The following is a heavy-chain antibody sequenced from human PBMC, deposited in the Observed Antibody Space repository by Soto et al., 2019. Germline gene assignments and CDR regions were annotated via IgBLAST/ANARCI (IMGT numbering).Heavy chain of an antibody. Sequence: SETLSLTCTVSGGSISSNYWTWIRQPPGKGLEWIGYVYNSGSTNYNPSLKSRVTISEDTSKSQFSLKVNSMTAADTAVYYCAGYRREAVAGYTLDNWGQGILVTVSS. CDR1: GGSISSNY. CDR2: VYNSGST. CDR3: AGYRREAVAGYTLDN. J-gene: IGHJ4*02. D-gene: IGHD6-13*01. V-gene: IGHV4-59*01.